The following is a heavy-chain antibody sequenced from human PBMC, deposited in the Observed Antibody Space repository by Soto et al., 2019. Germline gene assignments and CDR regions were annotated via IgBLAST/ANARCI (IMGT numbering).Heavy chain of an antibody. CDR2: ISWTSGTI. CDR1: GVTFDVYA. J-gene: IGHJ4*02. D-gene: IGHD1-1*01. V-gene: IGHV3-9*01. Sequence: LGISFAASGVTFDVYAMHWVWQAPGKGLEWVSSISWTSGTIVYADSVKGRFTISRDNAKNSLYLQMNSLRAEDTALYYCAKGAYNYYFDYWGQGTLVTVSS. CDR3: AKGAYNYYFDY.